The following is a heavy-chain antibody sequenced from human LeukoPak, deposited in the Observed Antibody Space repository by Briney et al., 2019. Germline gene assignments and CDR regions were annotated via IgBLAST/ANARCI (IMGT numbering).Heavy chain of an antibody. D-gene: IGHD6-13*01. CDR1: GGSISSSSYY. CDR3: ARDATDIAAAGTSYFEH. V-gene: IGHV4-39*07. CDR2: IYYSGST. J-gene: IGHJ1*01. Sequence: SETLSLTCTVSGGSISSSSYYWGWIRQPPGKGLEGIGSIYYSGSTYYNPSLKSRVTISVDTSKNQFSLKLSSVTAADTAVYYCARDATDIAAAGTSYFEHWGQGTLVTVSS.